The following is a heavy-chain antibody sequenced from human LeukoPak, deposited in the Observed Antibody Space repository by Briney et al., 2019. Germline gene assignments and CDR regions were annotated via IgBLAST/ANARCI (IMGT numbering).Heavy chain of an antibody. J-gene: IGHJ4*02. CDR2: IKAGADGT. V-gene: IGHV3-53*01. Sequence: GGSLRLSCAASGFTVSSNYMSWVRQAPGKGLEWVSVIKAGADGTYYADSVKGRFTISKDNSKNTLYLQMNSLRADDTAVYYCVKGRSGTLYYFDYWGQGTLVTVSS. D-gene: IGHD3-10*01. CDR3: VKGRSGTLYYFDY. CDR1: GFTVSSNY.